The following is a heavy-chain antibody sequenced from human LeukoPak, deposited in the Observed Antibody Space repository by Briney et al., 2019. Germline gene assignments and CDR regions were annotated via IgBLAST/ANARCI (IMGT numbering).Heavy chain of an antibody. D-gene: IGHD6-19*01. Sequence: GGSLRLSCAASGFTFSTYWMAWVRQAPGKGLEWVANIKPDGSVKKYVDSVKGRFTISRDNAKNSLYLQMNSLRAEDTAVYYCARRNSGWSHSDYWGQGTLVTVSS. J-gene: IGHJ4*02. V-gene: IGHV3-7*01. CDR1: GFTFSTYW. CDR2: IKPDGSVK. CDR3: ARRNSGWSHSDY.